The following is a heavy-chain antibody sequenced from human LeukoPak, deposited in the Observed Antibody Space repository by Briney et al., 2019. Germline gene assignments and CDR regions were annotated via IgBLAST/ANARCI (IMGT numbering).Heavy chain of an antibody. J-gene: IGHJ6*03. CDR2: IYYSGST. CDR3: ARTIPAALYYMDV. V-gene: IGHV4-59*01. D-gene: IGHD2-2*01. Sequence: PSETLSLTCTVSGGSISSYYWSWIRQPPGKGLEWIGYIYYSGSTNYNPSLKSRVTISVDTSKNQFSLKLSSVTAADTAVYYCARTIPAALYYMDVWGKGTTVTVSS. CDR1: GGSISSYY.